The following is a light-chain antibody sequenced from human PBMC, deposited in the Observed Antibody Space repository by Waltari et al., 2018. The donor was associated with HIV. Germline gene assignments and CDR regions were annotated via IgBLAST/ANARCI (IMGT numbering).Light chain of an antibody. CDR1: NSNVRNNY. CDR2: RNN. CDR3: AAWDDRLSGRL. J-gene: IGLJ2*01. Sequence: QSLLAQPRSVSGTPGQRVNISCSGSNSNVRNNYVYWYQQVPGVAPKLLIYRNNQRPSGVPDRFSGSKSGTSASLAISGLRTEDEGDYYCAAWDDRLSGRLSGGGTKVTVL. V-gene: IGLV1-47*01.